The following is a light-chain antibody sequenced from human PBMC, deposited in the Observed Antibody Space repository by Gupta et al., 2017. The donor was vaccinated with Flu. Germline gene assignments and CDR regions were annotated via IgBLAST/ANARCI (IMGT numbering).Light chain of an antibody. V-gene: IGKV1-33*01. Sequence: DIQMTQSPSSLSASVGHRVTITCQASQDISNYLNWYQQKPGKAPKLLIYDASNLETGVPSRFSGSGSGTDFTFTISSLQPEDIATYYCQQYDNLPITFGPGTKVDIK. J-gene: IGKJ3*01. CDR2: DAS. CDR1: QDISNY. CDR3: QQYDNLPIT.